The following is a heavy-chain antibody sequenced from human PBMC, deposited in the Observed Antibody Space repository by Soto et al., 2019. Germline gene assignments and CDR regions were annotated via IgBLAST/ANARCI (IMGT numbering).Heavy chain of an antibody. Sequence: EVQLLESGGGLVQPGGSLRLSCAASGFTFSNYAMTWVRQAPGKGLEWVSAISGSGGSTYYADSVKGRFTISRDNSKNTLFLQNDSPRAEGPGLYYRANPPPTMESTIYYYYGMDVWGQGTTVTVSS. CDR1: GFTFSNYA. CDR3: ANPPPTMESTIYYYYGMDV. V-gene: IGHV3-23*01. D-gene: IGHD1-26*01. CDR2: ISGSGGST. J-gene: IGHJ6*02.